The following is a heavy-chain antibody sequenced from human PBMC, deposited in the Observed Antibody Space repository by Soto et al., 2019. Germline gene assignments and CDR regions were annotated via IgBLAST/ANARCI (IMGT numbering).Heavy chain of an antibody. CDR3: ARGRYCLTGRCFPNWFDS. CDR1: GDPISTVDYF. Sequence: SETLSLTCSVSGDPISTVDYFWAWIRQPPGQALEYIGYIYKSATTYYNPSFESRVAISLDTSKSQFSLNVTSVTAADTAVYFCARGRYCLTGRCFPNWFDSWGQGTLVTVSS. D-gene: IGHD2-15*01. CDR2: IYKSATT. V-gene: IGHV4-30-4*01. J-gene: IGHJ5*01.